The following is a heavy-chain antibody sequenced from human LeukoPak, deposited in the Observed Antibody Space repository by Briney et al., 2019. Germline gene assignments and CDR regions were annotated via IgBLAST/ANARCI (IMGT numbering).Heavy chain of an antibody. V-gene: IGHV4-61*02. Sequence: SETLSLTCTVSGGSISSSSYYWSWIRQPAGKGLDWIGRIYTSGSTNYNPSLKSRVTISVDTSKNQFSLNLSSVTAADTAVYYCTRDVFFRAHNWFDPWGQGTLVTVSS. J-gene: IGHJ5*02. D-gene: IGHD2/OR15-2a*01. CDR1: GGSISSSSYY. CDR3: TRDVFFRAHNWFDP. CDR2: IYTSGST.